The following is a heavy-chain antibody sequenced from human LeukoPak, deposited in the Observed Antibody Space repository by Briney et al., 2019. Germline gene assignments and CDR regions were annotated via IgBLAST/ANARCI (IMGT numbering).Heavy chain of an antibody. D-gene: IGHD6-19*01. CDR1: GGTFSSYA. CDR2: IIPIFGTA. CDR3: AREAHSSGWYRGDRYYFDY. J-gene: IGHJ4*02. V-gene: IGHV1-69*01. Sequence: SVKVSCKASGGTFSSYAISWVRQSRGQGLEWMGGIIPIFGTANYAQKFQGRVTITADESTSTAYMELSSLRSEDTAVYYCAREAHSSGWYRGDRYYFDYWGQGTPVTVSS.